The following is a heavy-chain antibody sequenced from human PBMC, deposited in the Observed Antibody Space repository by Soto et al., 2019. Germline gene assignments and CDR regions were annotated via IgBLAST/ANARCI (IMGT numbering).Heavy chain of an antibody. D-gene: IGHD5-18*01. V-gene: IGHV4-59*01. CDR3: ARDRGYSYGYFDP. J-gene: IGHJ5*02. Sequence: SGTLSLTCTVSGGSISSYYWSWIRQPPGKGLEWIGYIYYSGSTNYNPSLKSRVTISVDTSKNQFSLKLSSVTAADTAVYYCARDRGYSYGYFDPWGQGTLVTVSS. CDR2: IYYSGST. CDR1: GGSISSYY.